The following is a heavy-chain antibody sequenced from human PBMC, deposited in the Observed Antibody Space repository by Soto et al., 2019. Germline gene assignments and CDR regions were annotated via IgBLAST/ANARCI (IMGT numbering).Heavy chain of an antibody. CDR2: ISYDGSNK. CDR3: ARDGGSYYSYYGMDV. J-gene: IGHJ6*02. CDR1: GFTFSSYA. D-gene: IGHD3-10*01. Sequence: GGSLRLSCAASGFTFSSYAMHWVRQAPGKGLEWVAVISYDGSNKYYADSVKGRFTISRDNGKNTLYLQMNSLRAEDTAVYYCARDGGSYYSYYGMDVWGQGTTVTVSS. V-gene: IGHV3-30-3*01.